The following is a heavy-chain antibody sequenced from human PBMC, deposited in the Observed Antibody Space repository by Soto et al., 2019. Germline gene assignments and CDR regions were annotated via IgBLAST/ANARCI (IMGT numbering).Heavy chain of an antibody. CDR1: GFTFSSYA. CDR2: ISGSGGST. CDR3: AKDLISEYSSGWFDY. D-gene: IGHD6-19*01. Sequence: GGSLRLSCAASGFTFSSYAMSWVRQAPGKGLEWVSAISGSGGSTYYADSVKGRFTISRDNSKNTRYLQMNSLRAEDTAVYYCAKDLISEYSSGWFDYWGQGTLVTVSS. J-gene: IGHJ4*02. V-gene: IGHV3-23*01.